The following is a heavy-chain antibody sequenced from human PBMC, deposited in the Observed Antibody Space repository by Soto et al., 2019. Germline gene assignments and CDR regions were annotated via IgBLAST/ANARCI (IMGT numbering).Heavy chain of an antibody. Sequence: EVQLLESGGGLVQPGGSLRLSCAASGFTFSSYAMSWVRQAPGKGLEWDSAISGSGGSTYYADSVKGRFTISRDNSKNTLYLQMNSLRAEDTAVYYCAKGQGNYDSSGYYRKEYYYYGMDVWGQGTTVTVSS. V-gene: IGHV3-23*01. CDR1: GFTFSSYA. D-gene: IGHD3-22*01. CDR3: AKGQGNYDSSGYYRKEYYYYGMDV. CDR2: ISGSGGST. J-gene: IGHJ6*02.